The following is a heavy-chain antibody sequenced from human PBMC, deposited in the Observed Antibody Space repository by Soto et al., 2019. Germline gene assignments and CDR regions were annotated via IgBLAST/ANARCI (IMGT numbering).Heavy chain of an antibody. CDR3: AKTGWGVTMVRGVIIRTDYYGMDV. J-gene: IGHJ6*01. V-gene: IGHV4-59*08. D-gene: IGHD3-10*01. Sequence: PSETLSLTCTVSGGSISRYYWSWIRQPPGKGLEWIGYIYYSGSTNYNPPLKSRVTISVDTSKNQFSLTLSSVTAADTAVYYCAKTGWGVTMVRGVIIRTDYYGMDVWVQGTTVT. CDR2: IYYSGST. CDR1: GGSISRYY.